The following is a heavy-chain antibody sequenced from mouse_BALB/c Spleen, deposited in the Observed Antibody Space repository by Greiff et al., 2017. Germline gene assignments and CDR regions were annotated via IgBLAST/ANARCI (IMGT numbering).Heavy chain of an antibody. CDR2: IYPGDGDT. D-gene: IGHD2-4*01. Sequence: VQLQESGAELVRPGSSVKISCKASGYAFSSYWMNWVKQRPGQGLEWIGQIYPGDGDTNYNGKFKGKATLTADKSSSTAYMQLSSLTSEDSAVYFCARVDMITTVDAMDYWGQGTSVTVSS. CDR1: GYAFSSYW. J-gene: IGHJ4*01. V-gene: IGHV1-80*01. CDR3: ARVDMITTVDAMDY.